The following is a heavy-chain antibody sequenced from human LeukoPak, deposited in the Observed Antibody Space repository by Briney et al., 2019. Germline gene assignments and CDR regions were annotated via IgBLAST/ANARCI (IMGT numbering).Heavy chain of an antibody. CDR2: ISSSSITI. CDR1: RFTFSSYS. CDR3: ASQVVPAANY. D-gene: IGHD2-2*01. V-gene: IGHV3-48*01. J-gene: IGHJ4*02. Sequence: GGSLRLSCAASRFTFSSYSMSWVRPAPGKGLEWVSYISSSSITIYYADSVKGRFTISRDNAKNSLYLQMNSLRAEDTAVYYCASQVVPAANYWGQGTLVTVSS.